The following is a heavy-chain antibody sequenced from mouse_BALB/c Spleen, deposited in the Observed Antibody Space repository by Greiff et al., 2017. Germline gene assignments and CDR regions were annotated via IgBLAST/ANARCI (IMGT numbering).Heavy chain of an antibody. CDR1: GYAFSSSW. J-gene: IGHJ4*01. Sequence: QVQLQQSGPELVKPGASVKISCKASGYAFSSSWMNWVKQRPGQGLEWIGRIYPGDGDTNYNGKFKGKATLTADKSSSTAYMQLSSLTSVDSAVYFCARMRATSAMDYWGQGTSVNVSS. V-gene: IGHV1-82*01. CDR3: ARMRATSAMDY. CDR2: IYPGDGDT. D-gene: IGHD3-1*01.